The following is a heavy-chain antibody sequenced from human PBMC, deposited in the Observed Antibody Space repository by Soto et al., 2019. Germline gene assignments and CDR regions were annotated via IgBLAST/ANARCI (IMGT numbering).Heavy chain of an antibody. V-gene: IGHV3-74*01. D-gene: IGHD3-22*01. Sequence: GGSLRLSCAASGFTFSSYWMHWVRQAPGKGLVWVSRINSDGSSTSYADSVKGRFTISRDNSKNTLYLQMNSLRAEDTAVYYCAKDQPETYYYDSSGYPPGYWGQGTLVTVSS. J-gene: IGHJ4*02. CDR1: GFTFSSYW. CDR3: AKDQPETYYYDSSGYPPGY. CDR2: INSDGSST.